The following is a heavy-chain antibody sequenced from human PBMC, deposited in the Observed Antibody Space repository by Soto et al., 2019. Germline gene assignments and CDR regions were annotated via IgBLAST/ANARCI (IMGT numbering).Heavy chain of an antibody. J-gene: IGHJ6*03. Sequence: PSETLSLTCTVSGGSISSGGYYWSWIRRHPGKGLEWIGYIYYSGSTYYNPSLKSRVTISVDTSKNQFSLKLSSVTAADTAVYYCARSYCSSTSCHFYYYYYMDVWGKGTTVTVSS. CDR3: ARSYCSSTSCHFYYYYYMDV. V-gene: IGHV4-31*03. D-gene: IGHD2-2*01. CDR1: GGSISSGGYY. CDR2: IYYSGST.